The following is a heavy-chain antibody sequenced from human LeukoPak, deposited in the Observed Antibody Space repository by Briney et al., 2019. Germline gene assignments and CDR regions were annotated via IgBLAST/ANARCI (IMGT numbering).Heavy chain of an antibody. V-gene: IGHV1-46*01. CDR1: GGTFISYA. CDR3: ATSRRYSSGWND. D-gene: IGHD6-19*01. CDR2: INPSGGST. Sequence: ASVKVSCKASGGTFISYAISWVRQAPGQGLEWMGIINPSGGSTSYAQKFQGRVTMTRDTSTSTVYMELSSLRSEDTAVYYCATSRRYSSGWNDWGQGTLVTVSS. J-gene: IGHJ4*02.